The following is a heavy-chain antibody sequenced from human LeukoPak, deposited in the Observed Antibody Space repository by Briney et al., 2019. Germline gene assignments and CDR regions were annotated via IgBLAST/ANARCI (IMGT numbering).Heavy chain of an antibody. J-gene: IGHJ3*01. V-gene: IGHV1-18*01. CDR2: ISTYNGNT. D-gene: IGHD6-19*01. CDR1: DGTFSNYG. Sequence: ASVKVSCKASDGTFSNYGISWVRQAPGQGLEWMGWISTYNGNTHYAQKFQGRVTMTTDTSTNIAYLELRDLRSDDTAVYYCARTQWLEDAFDFWGQGTVVTVSS. CDR3: ARTQWLEDAFDF.